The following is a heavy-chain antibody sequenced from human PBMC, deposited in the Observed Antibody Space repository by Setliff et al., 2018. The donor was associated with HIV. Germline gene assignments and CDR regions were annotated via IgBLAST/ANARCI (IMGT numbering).Heavy chain of an antibody. CDR3: AREDPPADFHFWSGRLAD. J-gene: IGHJ4*02. D-gene: IGHD3-3*02. CDR2: IQYDGSNK. Sequence: GGSLRLSCAASGFTFSSYGMHWVRQAPGKGLEWVSFIQYDGSNKYYADSVKGRFTISRDNSKNTLYLQMNSLRAEDTAVYYCAREDPPADFHFWSGRLADWGQGSLVTVSS. CDR1: GFTFSSYG. V-gene: IGHV3-30*02.